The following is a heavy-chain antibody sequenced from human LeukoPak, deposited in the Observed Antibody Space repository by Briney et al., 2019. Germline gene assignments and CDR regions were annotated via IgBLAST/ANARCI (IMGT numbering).Heavy chain of an antibody. V-gene: IGHV1-69*13. CDR3: ARGEGTYYGMDV. D-gene: IGHD3-10*01. J-gene: IGHJ6*02. CDR1: GGTFGSYA. Sequence: SVKVSCKASGGTFGSYAISWVRQAPGQGLEWMGGIIPIFGTANYAQKFQGRVTITADESTSTAYMELSSLRSEDTAVYYCARGEGTYYGMDVWGQGTTVTVSS. CDR2: IIPIFGTA.